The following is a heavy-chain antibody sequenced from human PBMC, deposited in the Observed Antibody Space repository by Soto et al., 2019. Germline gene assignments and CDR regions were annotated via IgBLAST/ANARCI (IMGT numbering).Heavy chain of an antibody. CDR1: GFTVSSNY. CDR2: IYSGGST. J-gene: IGHJ5*02. D-gene: IGHD3-22*01. CDR3: ARGGYYDSSGYYPSA. Sequence: EVQLVESGGGLIQPGGSLRLSCAASGFTVSSNYMCWVRQAPGKGLEWVSVIYSGGSTYYADSVKGRFTISRDNSKNTLYLQMNSLRAEDTAVYYCARGGYYDSSGYYPSAWGQGTLVTVSS. V-gene: IGHV3-53*01.